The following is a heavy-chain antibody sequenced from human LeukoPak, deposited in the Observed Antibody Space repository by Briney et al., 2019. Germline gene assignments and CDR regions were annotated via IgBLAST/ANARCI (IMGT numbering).Heavy chain of an antibody. CDR1: GGSISSYY. CDR2: IYYSGST. Sequence: SETLSLTCTVSGGSISSYYWSWIRQPPGKGLEWIGYIYYSGSTNYNPSLKSRVTISVDTSKNQFSLKLSSVTAADTAVYYGASEAAAGHFDYWGQGTLVTVSS. D-gene: IGHD6-13*01. J-gene: IGHJ4*02. CDR3: ASEAAAGHFDY. V-gene: IGHV4-59*01.